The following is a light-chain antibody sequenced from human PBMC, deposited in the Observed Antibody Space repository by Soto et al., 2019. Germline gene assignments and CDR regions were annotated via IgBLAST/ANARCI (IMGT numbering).Light chain of an antibody. CDR2: DAS. CDR3: QERTGWPPWT. Sequence: EIVMTQSPATLSVSPGERATLSCRASQSVSLSLAWYQQKPGQAPRLLIYDASKRASGLPARFSGSGSGTDFTLTISSLEPEDFAVYYCQERTGWPPWTFGQGTRWIS. CDR1: QSVSLS. J-gene: IGKJ1*01. V-gene: IGKV3-11*01.